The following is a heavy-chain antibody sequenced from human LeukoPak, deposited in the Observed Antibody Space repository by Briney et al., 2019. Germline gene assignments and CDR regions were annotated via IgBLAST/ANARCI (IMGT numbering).Heavy chain of an antibody. CDR2: IYYSGST. V-gene: IGHV4-30-4*01. CDR1: GGSISSGDYY. J-gene: IGHJ4*02. CDR3: ARSSGWYSYYFDY. D-gene: IGHD6-19*01. Sequence: PSETLSLTCTVSGGSISSGDYYWSWIRQPPGKGLEWIGYIYYSGSTYYNPSLKSRVTISVDTSKNQFSLKLSSVTAADTAVYYCARSSGWYSYYFDYWGQGTLVTVSS.